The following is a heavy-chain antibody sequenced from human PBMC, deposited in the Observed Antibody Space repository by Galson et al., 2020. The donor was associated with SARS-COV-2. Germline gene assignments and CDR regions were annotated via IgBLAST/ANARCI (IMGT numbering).Heavy chain of an antibody. J-gene: IGHJ4*02. V-gene: IGHV4-30-4*01. CDR1: GGSISTDDYY. Sequence: SETLSLTCAVSGGSISTDDYYWTWIRQPPGKGLEWIGDIHSTGNTYYNPSLRSRVSTSIDTSENQFSLKLTSVTTADTAVYFCARTSSTGTREYYFGYWGQGTLVTVSS. CDR3: ARTSSTGTREYYFGY. D-gene: IGHD4-17*01. CDR2: IHSTGNT.